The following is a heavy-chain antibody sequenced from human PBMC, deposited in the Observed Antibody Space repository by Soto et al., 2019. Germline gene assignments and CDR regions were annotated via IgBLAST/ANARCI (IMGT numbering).Heavy chain of an antibody. V-gene: IGHV4-31*03. D-gene: IGHD5-12*01. CDR1: GGSVSSGAYY. CDR2: IYYSGST. J-gene: IGHJ3*02. CDR3: GRARLRAVYAVDI. Sequence: QVQLQESDAGLVKASQTLSLTCTVSGGSVSSGAYYWTWIRQRPGKGLEWIGYIYYSGSTYYSPSLQSRLSISLDTSKNQFSLRLSSVTAADTAMYDCGRARLRAVYAVDIWGQGTMVTVSS.